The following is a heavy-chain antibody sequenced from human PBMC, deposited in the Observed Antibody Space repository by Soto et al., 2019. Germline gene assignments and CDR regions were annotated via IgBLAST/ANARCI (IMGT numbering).Heavy chain of an antibody. CDR1: GGSVSSGGFH. D-gene: IGHD2-15*01. V-gene: IGHV4-61*08. CDR3: ARVACSGGGCFYYSGLDV. J-gene: IGHJ6*02. Sequence: QVRLQESGPGLVKPSETLSLTCIVSGGSVSSGGFHWSWIRQSPGKRLEWIGYISHSGSTKYNPPLESRVTLSIDPSTNQFSLRLNSVTAADAGVFYCARVACSGGGCFYYSGLDVWGQGTTVAVSS. CDR2: ISHSGST.